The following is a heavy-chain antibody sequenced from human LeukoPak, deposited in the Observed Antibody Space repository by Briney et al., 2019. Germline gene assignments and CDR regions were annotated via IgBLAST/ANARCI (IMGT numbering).Heavy chain of an antibody. CDR3: ARVLDYYYYYGMDV. J-gene: IGHJ6*02. CDR1: GYTFTGYY. CDR2: INPNSGVT. Sequence: AAVKVSCKASGYTFTGYYMHWVRQTPGQGLEWMGWINPNSGVTNYAQKFQGRVTMTRDTSISTAYMELSRLRSDDTAVYYCARVLDYYYYYGMDVWGQGTTVTDSS. V-gene: IGHV1-2*02.